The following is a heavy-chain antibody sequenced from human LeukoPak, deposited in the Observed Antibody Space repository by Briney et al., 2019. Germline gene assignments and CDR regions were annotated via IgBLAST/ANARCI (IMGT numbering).Heavy chain of an antibody. CDR1: GYTFTSYG. CDR2: ISAYNGNT. Sequence: ASVKVSCKASGYTFTSYGISWVRQAPGQGLEWMGWISAYNGNTNCAQELQGRVTMTTDTSTSTAYMELRSLRSDDTAVYYCARGPSGSGWYELDYWGQGTLVTVSS. J-gene: IGHJ4*02. D-gene: IGHD6-19*01. V-gene: IGHV1-18*01. CDR3: ARGPSGSGWYELDY.